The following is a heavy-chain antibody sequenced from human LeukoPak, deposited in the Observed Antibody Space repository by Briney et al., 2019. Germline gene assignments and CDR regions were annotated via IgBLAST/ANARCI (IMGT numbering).Heavy chain of an antibody. J-gene: IGHJ4*02. D-gene: IGHD6-6*01. CDR1: GFTFSSYG. V-gene: IGHV3-23*01. Sequence: GGSLRLSCAASGFTFSSYGMSWVRQPPGKGLEWVATISGGGGSTYFADSVKGRFTISRDNSKNTLYLQMNSLRAEDTAIYYCAKTMGSSWLLDYWGQGTLVTVSS. CDR3: AKTMGSSWLLDY. CDR2: ISGGGGST.